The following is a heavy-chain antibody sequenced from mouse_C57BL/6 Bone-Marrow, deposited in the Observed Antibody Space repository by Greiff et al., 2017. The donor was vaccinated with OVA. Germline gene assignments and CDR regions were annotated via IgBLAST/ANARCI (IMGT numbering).Heavy chain of an antibody. D-gene: IGHD4-1*01. Sequence: EVKLVESGEGLVKPGGSLKLSCAASGFTFSSYAMSWVRQTPEKRLEWVAYISSGGDYIYYADTVKGRFTISRDNARNTLYLQMSSLKSEDTAMYYCTRDRSWDLDWYFDVWGTGTTVTVSS. CDR3: TRDRSWDLDWYFDV. J-gene: IGHJ1*03. CDR1: GFTFSSYA. CDR2: ISSGGDYI. V-gene: IGHV5-9-1*02.